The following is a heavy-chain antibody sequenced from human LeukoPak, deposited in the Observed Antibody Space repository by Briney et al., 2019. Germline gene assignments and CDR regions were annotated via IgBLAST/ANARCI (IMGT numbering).Heavy chain of an antibody. CDR1: GGTFSSYA. CDR2: IIPIFGTA. J-gene: IGHJ6*03. V-gene: IGHV1-69*13. Sequence: RASVKVSCKASGGTFSSYAISWVRQAPGQGLEWMGGIIPIFGTANYAQKFQGRVTITADESTSTAYMELSSLRSEDTAVYYCARMASSWLHYYYYTDVWGKGTTVTVSS. D-gene: IGHD6-13*01. CDR3: ARMASSWLHYYYYTDV.